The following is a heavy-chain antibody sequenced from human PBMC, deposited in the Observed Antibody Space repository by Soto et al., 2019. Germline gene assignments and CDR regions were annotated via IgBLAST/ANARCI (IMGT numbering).Heavy chain of an antibody. CDR2: IYYSGNT. J-gene: IGHJ1*01. CDR1: GGSISSGDYY. Sequence: QVQLQESGPGLAKPSQTLSLTCTVSGGSISSGDYYWSWIRQPPGKGLEWIGYIYYSGNTYYNPSLKRRVTISVDTSKNQFSLKLSSVTAADTAVYFCARGVAVSGSNFQHWGQGTLVIVSS. V-gene: IGHV4-30-4*01. CDR3: ARGVAVSGSNFQH. D-gene: IGHD6-19*01.